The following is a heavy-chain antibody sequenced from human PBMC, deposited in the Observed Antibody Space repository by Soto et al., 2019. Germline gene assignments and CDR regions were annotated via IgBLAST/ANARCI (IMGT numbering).Heavy chain of an antibody. CDR3: AKIRGYSGYGYFDY. CDR1: GFTFSSYA. Sequence: EVQLLESGGGLVQRGGSLRLSCAASGFTFSSYAMSWVRQAPGKGLEWVSIISGSSDSTYYTDSVKGRFTISRDNSKNTGYLKMSSLRGEDKAVYYCAKIRGYSGYGYFDYWGQGMLVTVSS. J-gene: IGHJ4*02. CDR2: ISGSSDST. D-gene: IGHD5-12*01. V-gene: IGHV3-23*01.